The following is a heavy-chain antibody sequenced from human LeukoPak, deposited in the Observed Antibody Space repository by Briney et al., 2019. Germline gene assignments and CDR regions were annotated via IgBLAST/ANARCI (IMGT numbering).Heavy chain of an antibody. CDR2: TSLTGRT. V-gene: IGHV4-4*02. Sequence: SETLSLTCGVSGGSITSTNWWSWVRQPPGQGLEWIGETSLTGRTNYNPSLIGRVIMSLDESRNQLSLTLTSVTAADTAMYYCTRESGPYCPFGYWGQGTLVVVPS. CDR1: GGSITSTNW. D-gene: IGHD1-26*01. CDR3: TRESGPYCPFGY. J-gene: IGHJ4*02.